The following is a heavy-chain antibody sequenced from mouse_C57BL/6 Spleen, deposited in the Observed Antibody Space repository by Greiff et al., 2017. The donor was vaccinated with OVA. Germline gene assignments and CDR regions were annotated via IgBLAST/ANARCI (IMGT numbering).Heavy chain of an antibody. CDR1: GYTFTDYE. V-gene: IGHV1-15*01. Sequence: QVQLQQSGAELVRPGASVTLSCKASGYTFTDYEMHWVKQTPVHGLEWIGAIDPETGGTAYNQKFKGKAILTADKSSSTAYMERRSLTSEDSAVYYCTRITTVVNWYFDVWGTGTTVTVSS. J-gene: IGHJ1*03. CDR2: IDPETGGT. CDR3: TRITTVVNWYFDV. D-gene: IGHD1-1*01.